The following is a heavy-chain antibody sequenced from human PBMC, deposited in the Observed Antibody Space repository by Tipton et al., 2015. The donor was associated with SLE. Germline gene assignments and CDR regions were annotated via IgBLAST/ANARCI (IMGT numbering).Heavy chain of an antibody. CDR1: GDPITNFY. CDR3: ARDRFGYNFFDP. V-gene: IGHV4-59*01. CDR2: IYHTGST. D-gene: IGHD3-16*01. Sequence: LRLSCTVSGDPITNFYWGWIRQPPGKGPECIGYIYHTGSTRLNPSLESRVTMSVDTSKNQFSLKLSSVTAADTAIYYCARDRFGYNFFDPWVQGTLVTVSS. J-gene: IGHJ5*02.